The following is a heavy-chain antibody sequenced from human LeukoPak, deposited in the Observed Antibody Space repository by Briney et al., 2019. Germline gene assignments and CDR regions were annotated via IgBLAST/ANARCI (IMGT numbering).Heavy chain of an antibody. V-gene: IGHV3-71*01. Sequence: GGSLRLSCVASGFTFTDYYMSWVRQAPGKGLEWVGFIRSKAYGGTTEYAASVKGRFTISRDDSKSIAYLQMNSLRAEDTAVYYCARDGDHYYGSGSYALGLDYWGQGTLVTVSS. CDR3: ARDGDHYYGSGSYALGLDY. J-gene: IGHJ4*02. CDR1: GFTFTDYY. D-gene: IGHD3-10*01. CDR2: IRSKAYGGTT.